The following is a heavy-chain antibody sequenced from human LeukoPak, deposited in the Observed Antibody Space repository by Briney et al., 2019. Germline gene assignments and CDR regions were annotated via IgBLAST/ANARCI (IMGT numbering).Heavy chain of an antibody. CDR1: GYTFTSYG. V-gene: IGHV1-18*01. CDR2: ISAYNGNT. J-gene: IGHJ4*02. D-gene: IGHD2-2*01. CDR3: ATGYCSSTSCREGFDY. Sequence: ASVKVSCKASGYTFTSYGISWVRQAPGQGLEWMGWISAYNGNTNYAQKLQGRVTITRDTSASTAYMELSSLRSEDTAVYYCATGYCSSTSCREGFDYWGQGTLVTVSS.